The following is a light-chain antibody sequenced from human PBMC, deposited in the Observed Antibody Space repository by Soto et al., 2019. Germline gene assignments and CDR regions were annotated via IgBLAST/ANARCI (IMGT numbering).Light chain of an antibody. CDR1: QSVSGN. CDR3: QQYNNWPPT. CDR2: GAS. Sequence: EIVMTQSPATLSVSPGERATLSCRARQSVSGNLAWYQQKPGLAPRLLIYGASTRATGIPARFSGSGSGTEFTLTISSLQSEDFAVYYCQQYNNWPPTFGQGTNVEIK. J-gene: IGKJ1*01. V-gene: IGKV3D-15*01.